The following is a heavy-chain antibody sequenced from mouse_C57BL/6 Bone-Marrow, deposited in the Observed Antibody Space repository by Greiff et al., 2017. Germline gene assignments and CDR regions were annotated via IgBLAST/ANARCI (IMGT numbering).Heavy chain of an antibody. CDR3: ARHGAFDY. CDR2: ISGGGGNT. J-gene: IGHJ2*01. V-gene: IGHV5-9*01. CDR1: GFTFSSYT. Sequence: DVHLVESGGGLVKPGGSLKLSCAASGFTFSSYTMSWVRQTPKKRLEWVANISGGGGNTYYPDSVKGRFTIASDNAKNTLYRQMSSLRSEDTALYYCARHGAFDYWGQGTTLTVSS.